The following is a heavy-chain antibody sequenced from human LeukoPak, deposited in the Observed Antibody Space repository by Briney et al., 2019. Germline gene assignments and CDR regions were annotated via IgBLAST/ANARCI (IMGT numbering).Heavy chain of an antibody. V-gene: IGHV3-7*01. CDR1: GFTFSSYW. D-gene: IGHD6-19*01. CDR3: AREYSSDWPTRFDY. CDR2: IKQDGSER. Sequence: PGGSLRLSCAAPGFTFSSYWMAWVRQAPGKGLEWVATIKQDGSERYYVDSVKGRFSISRDNARNSLYLQMNSLRAEDTAVYYCAREYSSDWPTRFDYWGQGTLVTVSS. J-gene: IGHJ4*02.